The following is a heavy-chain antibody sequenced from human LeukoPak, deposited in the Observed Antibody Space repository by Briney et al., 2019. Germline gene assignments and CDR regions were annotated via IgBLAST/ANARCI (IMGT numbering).Heavy chain of an antibody. CDR3: ARAISSSWSFYYYYMDV. Sequence: SETLSLTCTVSGGSISSYYWSWIRQPAGKGLEWIGRIYTSGSTNYNPSLKSRVTMSVDTSKNQFSLKLSSVTAADTAVYYCARAISSSWSFYYYYMDVWGKGTTVTVSS. CDR2: IYTSGST. V-gene: IGHV4-4*07. CDR1: GGSISSYY. D-gene: IGHD6-13*01. J-gene: IGHJ6*03.